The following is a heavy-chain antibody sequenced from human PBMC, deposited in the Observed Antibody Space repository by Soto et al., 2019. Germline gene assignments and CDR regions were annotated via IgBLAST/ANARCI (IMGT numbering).Heavy chain of an antibody. V-gene: IGHV1-69*01. CDR2: IIPIFGTA. CDR1: GGTFSSYA. Sequence: QVQLVQSGAEVQKPGSSVKVSCKASGGTFSSYAISWVRQAPGQGLEWMGGIIPIFGTANYAQKFQGRVTITADDSTSTAYMELSSLRSEDTAVYYCARHNYYDSSGYYYVPYYYYYYGMDVWGQGTTVTVSS. D-gene: IGHD3-22*01. J-gene: IGHJ6*02. CDR3: ARHNYYDSSGYYYVPYYYYYYGMDV.